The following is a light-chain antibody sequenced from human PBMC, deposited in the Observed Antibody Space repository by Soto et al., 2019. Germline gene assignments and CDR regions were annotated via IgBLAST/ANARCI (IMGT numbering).Light chain of an antibody. V-gene: IGKV3-20*01. Sequence: IVLTQSPVTLSLSPGEGATLSCRASQSVTGTNLAWYQQRAGQAPRLLIYDAVRRATGIPDRFSGSGSGTDFTLTISILEPEDFAVYYCHQYGSSLGTFGQGNKVEI. CDR1: QSVTGTN. CDR2: DAV. CDR3: HQYGSSLGT. J-gene: IGKJ2*01.